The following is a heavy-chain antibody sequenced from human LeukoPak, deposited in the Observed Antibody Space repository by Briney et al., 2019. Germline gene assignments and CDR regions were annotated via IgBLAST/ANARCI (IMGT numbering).Heavy chain of an antibody. Sequence: GGTLRLSCAASGFTFSSHGMGWVRQAAGGGLGWVSTITGRGGSTYYADSVKGRFTISRDSSKNTLYLQMNSLRAEDTAVYYCATGGYGSGSYYNYFDYWGQGTLVTVSS. CDR1: GFTFSSHG. CDR3: ATGGYGSGSYYNYFDY. D-gene: IGHD3-10*01. CDR2: ITGRGGST. J-gene: IGHJ4*02. V-gene: IGHV3-23*01.